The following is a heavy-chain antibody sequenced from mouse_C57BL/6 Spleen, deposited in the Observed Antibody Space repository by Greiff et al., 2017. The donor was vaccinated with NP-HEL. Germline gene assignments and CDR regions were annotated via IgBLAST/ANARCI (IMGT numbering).Heavy chain of an antibody. Sequence: VKLQQSGPELVKPGASVKISCKASGYAFSSSWMNWVKQRPGKGLEWIGRIYPGDGDTNYNGKFKGKATLTADKSSSTAYMQLSSLTSEDSAVYFCAPNWDGGYYFDYWGQGTTLTVSS. D-gene: IGHD4-1*01. CDR1: GYAFSSSW. CDR2: IYPGDGDT. CDR3: APNWDGGYYFDY. J-gene: IGHJ2*01. V-gene: IGHV1-82*01.